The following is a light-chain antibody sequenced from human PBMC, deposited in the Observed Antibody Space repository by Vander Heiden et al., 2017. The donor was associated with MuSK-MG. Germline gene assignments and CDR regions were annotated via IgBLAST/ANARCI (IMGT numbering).Light chain of an antibody. CDR2: GAS. J-gene: IGKJ1*01. CDR3: QYYGSSSWT. CDR1: QTISSTY. Sequence: EIIFTQSPGTLSLSPGERATLSCRASQTISSTYVAWYHQKPGQAPRLLIYGASSRATDIADRFSASGSGTDFSLTISRLEHEDFAVYYCQYYGSSSWTFGQGTKVEIK. V-gene: IGKV3-20*01.